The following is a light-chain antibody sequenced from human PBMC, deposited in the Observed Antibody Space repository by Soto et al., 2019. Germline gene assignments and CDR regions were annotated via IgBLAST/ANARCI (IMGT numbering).Light chain of an antibody. J-gene: IGKJ2*01. Sequence: DIQMTQSPSSLSASVGDRVTITCRASQTIGTYLHWYQQQPGKAPRLLIYAASTLQTGVPSRFVGSGSGTDFTLTISSLQPEDFGTYYCRQSVSFPTTFGQGTHLEIE. CDR2: AAS. CDR1: QTIGTY. V-gene: IGKV1-39*01. CDR3: RQSVSFPTT.